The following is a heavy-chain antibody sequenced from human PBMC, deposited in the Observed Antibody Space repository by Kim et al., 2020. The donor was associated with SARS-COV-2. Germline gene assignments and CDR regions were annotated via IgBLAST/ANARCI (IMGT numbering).Heavy chain of an antibody. D-gene: IGHD6-13*01. V-gene: IGHV3-15*01. CDR1: GFTFSNAW. J-gene: IGHJ3*02. CDR2: IKSKTDGGTT. CDR3: TTELSGSSSWWNDAFDI. Sequence: GGSLRLSCAASGFTFSNAWMSWVRQAPGKGLEWVGRIKSKTDGGTTDYAAPVKGRFTISRDDSKNTLYLQMNSLKTEDTAVYYCTTELSGSSSWWNDAFDIWGQGTMVTVSS.